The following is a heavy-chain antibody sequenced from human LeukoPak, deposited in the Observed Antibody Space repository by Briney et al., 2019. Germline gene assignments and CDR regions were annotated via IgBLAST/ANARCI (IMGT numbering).Heavy chain of an antibody. Sequence: SWGSLRLSCAASGFTFDDYDMSWIRQAPGKGLEWVSAINWNGVSTNYADSMKGRFTISRDNAKNSLYLQMSGLRAEDTALYYCARERGRVDAFDVWGQGTMVTVSS. CDR3: ARERGRVDAFDV. CDR1: GFTFDDYD. V-gene: IGHV3-20*04. J-gene: IGHJ3*01. CDR2: INWNGVST. D-gene: IGHD3-10*01.